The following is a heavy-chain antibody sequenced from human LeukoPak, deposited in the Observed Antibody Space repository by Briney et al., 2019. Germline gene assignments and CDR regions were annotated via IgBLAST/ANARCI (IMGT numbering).Heavy chain of an antibody. CDR3: ARDLEPNYYDSSGYLDY. CDR1: GFTVSSNY. CDR2: IYSGGST. D-gene: IGHD3-22*01. V-gene: IGHV3-66*01. Sequence: GGSLRLSCAASGFTVSSNYMSWVRQAPGKGLEWVSVIYSGGSTYYADSVKGRFTISRDNSKNTLYLQMNSLRAEDTAVYYCARDLEPNYYDSSGYLDYWGQGTLVTVSS. J-gene: IGHJ4*02.